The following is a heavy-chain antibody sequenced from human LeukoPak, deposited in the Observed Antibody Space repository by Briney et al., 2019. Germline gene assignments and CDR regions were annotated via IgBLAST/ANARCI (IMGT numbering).Heavy chain of an antibody. Sequence: GGSLRLSCSVSGFTFSTYVMHRVRQAPGKGLEYVSAISSNGDNAYYADSVKGRFTISRDNSKNTLYLQMSSLRADDTAVYYCVRGTGYWGQGTLVTVSS. J-gene: IGHJ4*02. CDR2: ISSNGDNA. CDR1: GFTFSTYV. V-gene: IGHV3-64D*06. CDR3: VRGTGY.